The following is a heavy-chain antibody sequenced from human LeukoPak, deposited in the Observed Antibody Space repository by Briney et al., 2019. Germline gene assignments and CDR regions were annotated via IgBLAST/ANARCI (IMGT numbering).Heavy chain of an antibody. CDR3: ARAGSGSYLEIYFDY. CDR1: GYTFTGYY. J-gene: IGHJ4*02. V-gene: IGHV1-2*02. D-gene: IGHD3-10*01. Sequence: GASVKVSCKASGYTFTGYYMHWVRQAPGHGLEWMGWINPNSGGTNYAQKFQGRVTMTRDTSISPAYMELSRLRSDDTAVYYCARAGSGSYLEIYFDYWGQGTLVTVSS. CDR2: INPNSGGT.